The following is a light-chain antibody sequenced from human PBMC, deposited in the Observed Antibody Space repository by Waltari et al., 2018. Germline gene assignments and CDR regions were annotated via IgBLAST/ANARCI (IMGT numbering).Light chain of an antibody. J-gene: IGKJ4*01. CDR1: QGIGSH. Sequence: DIRLTQSPSFLSASVGDKVTITCRASQGIGSHLSWYQQDPGKAPKLLIYAASTLQGGVPSRFSGSGSGTEFALTISGLQPEDFATYFCLHLNSYPYTFGGGTNVDIK. V-gene: IGKV1-9*01. CDR3: LHLNSYPYT. CDR2: AAS.